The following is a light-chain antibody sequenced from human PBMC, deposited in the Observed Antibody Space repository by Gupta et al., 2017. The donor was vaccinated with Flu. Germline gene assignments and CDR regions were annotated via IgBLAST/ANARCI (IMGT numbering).Light chain of an antibody. CDR1: QSVAGSS. CDR2: GAS. CDR3: QQEGGTPYT. J-gene: IGKJ2*01. Sequence: EVVLTQSPGTLSLSPGERATLSCRASQSVAGSSLAWYLQKPGQAPRLLIYGASSRATGIPDRFSGSGSGTDFTLTISRLEPEDFGVYHCQQEGGTPYTFGQGTKLEI. V-gene: IGKV3-20*01.